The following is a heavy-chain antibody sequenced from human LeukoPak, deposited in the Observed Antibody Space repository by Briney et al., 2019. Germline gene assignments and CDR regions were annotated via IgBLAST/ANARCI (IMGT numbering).Heavy chain of an antibody. CDR1: GFTFSSSW. CDR2: IREDGSQK. J-gene: IGHJ4*02. V-gene: IGHV3-7*01. D-gene: IGHD2/OR15-2a*01. CDR3: TRKGSQWDFLVDY. Sequence: PGGSLRLSCAASGFTFSSSWMTWVRQVPGKGLEWVASIREDGSQKSSVDSVKGRFTISRDNAKTSLYLQMDSLTAEDTAVYYCTRKGSQWDFLVDYWGQGSRVAVSP.